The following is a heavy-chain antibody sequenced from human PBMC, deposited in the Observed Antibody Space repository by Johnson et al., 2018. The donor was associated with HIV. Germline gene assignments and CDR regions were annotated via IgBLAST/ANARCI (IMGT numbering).Heavy chain of an antibody. CDR1: GFTFSSYG. V-gene: IGHV3-33*01. Sequence: QVQLVESGGGVVQPGRSLRLSCAASGFTFSSYGMHWVRQAPGKGLEWVAVIWYDGSNKYYADSVKGRFTISRDNAKNSLYLHMNSLRAEDTALYYCARVTTMMDSDAFDIWGQGTMVTVSS. CDR3: ARVTTMMDSDAFDI. D-gene: IGHD3-22*01. CDR2: IWYDGSNK. J-gene: IGHJ3*02.